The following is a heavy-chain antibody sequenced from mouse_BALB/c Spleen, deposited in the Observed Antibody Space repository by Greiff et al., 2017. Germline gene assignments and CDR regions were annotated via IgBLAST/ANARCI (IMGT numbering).Heavy chain of an antibody. CDR2: IYPYNGGT. CDR1: GYTFTDYN. CDR3: ARRDYDVSSWFAY. V-gene: IGHV1S29*02. D-gene: IGHD2-4*01. Sequence: VQLQQSGPELVKPGASVKISCKASGYTFTDYNMHWVKQSHGKSLEWIGYIYPYNGGTDYNQKFKSKATLTVDNSSSTAYMELRSLTSEDSAVYYCARRDYDVSSWFAYWGQGTLVTVSA. J-gene: IGHJ3*01.